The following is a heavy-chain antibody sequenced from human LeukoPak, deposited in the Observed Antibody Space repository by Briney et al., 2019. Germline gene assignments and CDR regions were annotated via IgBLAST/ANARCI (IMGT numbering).Heavy chain of an antibody. CDR2: LSGSGGST. CDR1: GFTFSSYA. J-gene: IGHJ4*02. Sequence: GGSLRLSCAASGFTFSSYAMSWVRQAPGKGLEWVSGLSGSGGSTYYADSVKGRFTISRDNSKNTLYLQMNSLRAEDTAVYYCATWGYYDSSGYSPDFDYWGQGTLVTVSS. D-gene: IGHD3-22*01. CDR3: ATWGYYDSSGYSPDFDY. V-gene: IGHV3-23*01.